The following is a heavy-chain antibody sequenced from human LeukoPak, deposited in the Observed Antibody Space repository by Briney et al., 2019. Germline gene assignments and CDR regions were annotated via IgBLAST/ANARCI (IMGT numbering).Heavy chain of an antibody. V-gene: IGHV1-2*06. D-gene: IGHD3-10*01. CDR2: IHPSSGAT. J-gene: IGHJ1*01. CDR1: GYTFIDYH. CDR3: ARDLPFGD. Sequence: GASVKVSCKASGYTFIDYHMHWVRQAPGQGLEWMGRIHPSSGATNYAQRFQGRLTLTTDTSINTAYMELSRLTSDDTAVYYCARDLPFGDWGQGTLVTVSS.